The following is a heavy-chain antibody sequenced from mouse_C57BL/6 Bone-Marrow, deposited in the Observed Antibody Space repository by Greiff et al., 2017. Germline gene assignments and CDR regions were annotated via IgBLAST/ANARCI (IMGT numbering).Heavy chain of an antibody. CDR1: GYAFSSSW. V-gene: IGHV1-82*01. D-gene: IGHD1-1*01. CDR3: ARGDTTVVHWYFDV. Sequence: QVQLQQSGPELVKPGASVKISCKASGYAFSSSWMNWVKQRPGKGLEWIGRIYPGDGDTNYNGKFKGKATLTADKSSSTAYMQLSSLTSEDSAVYFCARGDTTVVHWYFDVWGTGTTVTVSS. CDR2: IYPGDGDT. J-gene: IGHJ1*03.